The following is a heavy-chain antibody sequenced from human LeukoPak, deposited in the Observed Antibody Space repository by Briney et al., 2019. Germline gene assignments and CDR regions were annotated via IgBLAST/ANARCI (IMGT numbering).Heavy chain of an antibody. Sequence: PGGSLRLSCAASGFTFDDYAMHWVRQAPGKGLEWESGISWNSGRIGYADSVKGRFAISRDNAKNSLYLQMNSLRAEDMALYYCASQKLGYCSGGSCYGDAFDIWGQGTMVTVSS. J-gene: IGHJ3*02. CDR2: ISWNSGRI. D-gene: IGHD2-15*01. CDR1: GFTFDDYA. CDR3: ASQKLGYCSGGSCYGDAFDI. V-gene: IGHV3-9*03.